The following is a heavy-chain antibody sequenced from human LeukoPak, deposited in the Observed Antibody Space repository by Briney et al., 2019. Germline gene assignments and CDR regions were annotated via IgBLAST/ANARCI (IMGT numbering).Heavy chain of an antibody. Sequence: GGPLKLSCGASGFTVSSNYMSWVRQAPGKGLEWVSVTVNGGSTYYSDSVKGRFTVSGDNSKNTLHLQMNSLRAEETGGSYFVRDPHFWGQGTLVTVSS. CDR3: VRDPHF. CDR2: TVNGGST. J-gene: IGHJ4*02. CDR1: GFTVSSNY. V-gene: IGHV3-53*01.